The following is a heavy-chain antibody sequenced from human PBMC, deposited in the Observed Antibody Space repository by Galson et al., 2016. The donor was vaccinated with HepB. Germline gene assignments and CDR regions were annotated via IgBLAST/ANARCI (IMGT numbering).Heavy chain of an antibody. J-gene: IGHJ4*02. D-gene: IGHD3-10*01. CDR3: ASSVRGSGSPPGGY. Sequence: SLRLSCAASGFTFSNYGMHWIRQAPGKGLVWVSRINSDGGSTGFADSVQGRFTISRDNAKNTMYLQMNSLRAEDTAVYYCASSVRGSGSPPGGYWGQGILVTVFS. CDR2: INSDGGST. CDR1: GFTFSNYG. V-gene: IGHV3-74*01.